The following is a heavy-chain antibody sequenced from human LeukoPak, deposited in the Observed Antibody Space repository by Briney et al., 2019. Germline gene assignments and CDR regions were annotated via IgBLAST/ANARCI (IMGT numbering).Heavy chain of an antibody. CDR2: INPYNDIT. CDR1: GYTFTASG. V-gene: IGHV1-18*01. CDR3: ARSYSSTWYSYYYYMDV. J-gene: IGHJ6*03. D-gene: IGHD6-13*01. Sequence: GASVKVSCKASGYTFTASGLCWVRQAPGQGLEWMGWINPYNDITDYAQTFKGRVTMTTDTSTNTAYMELRSLRSDDTAVYYCARSYSSTWYSYYYYMDVWGKGTTVTVSS.